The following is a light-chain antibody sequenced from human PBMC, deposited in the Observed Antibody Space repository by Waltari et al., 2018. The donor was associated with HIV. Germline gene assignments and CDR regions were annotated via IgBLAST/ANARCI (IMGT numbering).Light chain of an antibody. CDR2: DNG. CDR3: QVWDSSSDHPRVV. CDR1: SIGSKS. J-gene: IGLJ2*01. Sequence: SDVLTQPPSVSVAPGQTARIPCGGNSIGSKSVHWYQQRPGQAPVLDVYDNGGRPSGIPERFSGSKSGNTANVTISRVEAGDEADCYCQVWDSSSDHPRVVFGGGTKVTVL. V-gene: IGLV3-21*02.